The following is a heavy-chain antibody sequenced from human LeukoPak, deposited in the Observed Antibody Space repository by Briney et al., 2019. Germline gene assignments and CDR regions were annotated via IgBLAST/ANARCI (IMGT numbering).Heavy chain of an antibody. CDR2: IYYSGST. J-gene: IGHJ4*02. D-gene: IGHD4-23*01. Sequence: SETLSLTCTVSGGSVSSGSHYWSWIRQPPGTGLEWIGYIYYSGSTNYNPSLKSRVTISVGTSKNQFSLKLSSVTAADTAVYYCARLSGGNPDYWGQGTLVTVSS. CDR3: ARLSGGNPDY. CDR1: GGSVSSGSHY. V-gene: IGHV4-61*01.